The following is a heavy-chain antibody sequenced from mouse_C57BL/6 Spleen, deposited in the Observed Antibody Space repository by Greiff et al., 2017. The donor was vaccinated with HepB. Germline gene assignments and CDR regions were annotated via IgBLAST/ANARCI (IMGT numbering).Heavy chain of an antibody. CDR3: ARRDYGRQYYFDY. CDR2: ISSGSSTN. CDR1: GFTFSDYG. D-gene: IGHD1-1*01. V-gene: IGHV5-17*01. J-gene: IGHJ2*01. Sequence: EVQGVESGGGLVKPGGSLKLSCAASGFTFSDYGMHWVRQAPEKGLEWVAYISSGSSTNYYADTVKGRFTISRDNAKNTLFLQMTSLRSEDTAMYYCARRDYGRQYYFDYWGQGTTLTVSS.